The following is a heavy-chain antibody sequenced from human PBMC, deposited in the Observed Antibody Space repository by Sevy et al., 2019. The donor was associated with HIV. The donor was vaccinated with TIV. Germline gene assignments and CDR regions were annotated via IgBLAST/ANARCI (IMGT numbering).Heavy chain of an antibody. CDR3: ARDRRTLNYYAISGYNYYFDY. J-gene: IGHJ4*02. V-gene: IGHV3-21*01. D-gene: IGHD3-22*01. Sequence: GGSLRLSCAASGFTFSDYSMNWVRQVPGKGLEWVSSITPSSTYIYHADSVKGRFTISRDNAKNSLYLQMNSLRAEDTAVYYCARDRRTLNYYAISGYNYYFDYWGQGTLVTVSS. CDR2: ITPSSTYI. CDR1: GFTFSDYS.